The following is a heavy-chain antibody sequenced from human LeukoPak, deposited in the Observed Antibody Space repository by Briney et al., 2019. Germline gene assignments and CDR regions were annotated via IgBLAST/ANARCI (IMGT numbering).Heavy chain of an antibody. CDR1: GFTFSDYY. CDR2: ISSSGGTI. D-gene: IGHD3-10*02. J-gene: IGHJ6*04. CDR3: AELGITMIGGV. V-gene: IGHV3-11*04. Sequence: PGGSLRLSCEASGFTFSDYYMSWIRQAPGKGLEWVAYISSSGGTIDYGASVKGRFTISRDNAKNSLYLQMNSLRAEDTAVYYCAELGITMIGGVWGKGTTVTISS.